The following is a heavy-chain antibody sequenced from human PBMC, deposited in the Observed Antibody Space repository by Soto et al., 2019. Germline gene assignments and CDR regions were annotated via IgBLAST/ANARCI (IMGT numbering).Heavy chain of an antibody. CDR1: GGSVSSGNYY. CDR2: INHSGST. Sequence: PSETLSLTCTVSGGSVSSGNYYWSWIRQPPGKGLEWIGEINHSGSTNYDPSLKSRVTISVDTSKNQFSLKLSSVTAADTAVYYCARINVATRFFDYWGQGTLVTVSS. CDR3: ARINVATRFFDY. J-gene: IGHJ4*02. V-gene: IGHV4-39*07. D-gene: IGHD5-12*01.